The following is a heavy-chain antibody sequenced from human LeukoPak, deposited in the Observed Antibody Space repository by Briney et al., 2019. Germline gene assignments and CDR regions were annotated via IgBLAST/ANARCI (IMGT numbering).Heavy chain of an antibody. CDR3: ARGLHDILTGYSHDY. D-gene: IGHD3-9*01. V-gene: IGHV3-7*01. Sequence: PGGSLRLSCAASGFTSSSYWMSWVRQAPGKGLEWVANIKQDGSEKYYVDSVKGRFTISRDNAKNSLYLQMNSLRAEDTAVYYCARGLHDILTGYSHDYWGQGTLVTVSS. CDR2: IKQDGSEK. J-gene: IGHJ4*02. CDR1: GFTSSSYW.